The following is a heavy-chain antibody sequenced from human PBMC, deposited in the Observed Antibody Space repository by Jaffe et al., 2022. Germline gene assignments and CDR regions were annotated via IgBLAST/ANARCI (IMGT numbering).Heavy chain of an antibody. CDR3: ARDSITMIVPRYYYYYYMDV. Sequence: EVQLVESGGGLVQPGGSLRLSCAASGFTFSSYWMHWVRQAPGKGLVWVSRINSDGSSTSYADSVKGRFTISRDNAKNTLYLQMNSLRAEDTAVYYCARDSITMIVPRYYYYYYMDVWGKGTTVTVSS. V-gene: IGHV3-74*01. D-gene: IGHD3-22*01. CDR1: GFTFSSYW. J-gene: IGHJ6*03. CDR2: INSDGSST.